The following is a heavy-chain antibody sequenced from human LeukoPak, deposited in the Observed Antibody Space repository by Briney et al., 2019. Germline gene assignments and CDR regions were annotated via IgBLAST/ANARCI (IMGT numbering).Heavy chain of an antibody. CDR2: IYYSGST. CDR1: GFTFRNYG. CDR3: ARERRWLQLGAFDI. J-gene: IGHJ3*02. Sequence: GSLRLSCAASGFTFRNYGMSWIRQPPGKGLEWIGYIYYSGSTNYNPSLKSRVTISVDTSKNQFSLKLSSVTAADTAVYYCARERRWLQLGAFDIWGQGTMVTVSS. D-gene: IGHD5-24*01. V-gene: IGHV4-59*01.